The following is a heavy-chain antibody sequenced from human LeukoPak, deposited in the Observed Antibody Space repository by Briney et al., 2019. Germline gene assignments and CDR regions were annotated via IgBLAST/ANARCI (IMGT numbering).Heavy chain of an antibody. CDR3: ARDRPDYSNGMDV. Sequence: SETLSLTCTVSGGSMSSYYWSWIRQPPGKGLEWIGYIYYSGTTNYNPSLKSRVTISVDTSKNQFSLKLRSVTAADTAVYYCARDRPDYSNGMDVWGQGTTVTVSS. V-gene: IGHV4-59*01. CDR1: GGSMSSYY. CDR2: IYYSGTT. D-gene: IGHD2-21*01. J-gene: IGHJ6*02.